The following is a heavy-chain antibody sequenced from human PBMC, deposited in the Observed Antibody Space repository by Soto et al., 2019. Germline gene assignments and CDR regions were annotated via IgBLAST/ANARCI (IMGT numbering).Heavy chain of an antibody. D-gene: IGHD3-9*01. CDR2: IYHSGST. J-gene: IGHJ4*02. V-gene: IGHV4-4*01. CDR1: GRSISDSNW. CDR3: SRLSPWTGIDY. Sequence: KLRKTLSLTCAVSGRSISDSNWWTWVRQSPGKGLEWLGEIYHSGSTNYNPSLESRVTISIDKSKNLFSLNLTPVTAADTAVYFCSRLSPWTGIDYWGQGTLVTV.